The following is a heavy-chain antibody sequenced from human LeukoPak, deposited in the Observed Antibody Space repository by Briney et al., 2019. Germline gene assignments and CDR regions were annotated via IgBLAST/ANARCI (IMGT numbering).Heavy chain of an antibody. D-gene: IGHD3-10*01. Sequence: GASVKVSCKASGGTFSSYAISWVRQAPGQGLEWMGGIIPIFGTANYAQKFQGRVTITADESTSTAYMELSSLRSEDTAVYYCARQSAYGSGSSDPFDYWGQGTLVTASS. CDR1: GGTFSSYA. V-gene: IGHV1-69*13. J-gene: IGHJ4*02. CDR2: IIPIFGTA. CDR3: ARQSAYGSGSSDPFDY.